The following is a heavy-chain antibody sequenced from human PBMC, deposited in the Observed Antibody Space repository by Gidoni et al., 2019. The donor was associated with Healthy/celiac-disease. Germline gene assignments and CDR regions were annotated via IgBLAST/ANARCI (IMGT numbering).Heavy chain of an antibody. J-gene: IGHJ4*02. CDR2: ICWNSGSI. CDR1: GFTFEDYA. V-gene: IGHV3-9*01. Sequence: EVQLVESGGGLVQPGGSLRLSCAASGFTFEDYAMHGVRQAPGKGLEWVSGICWNSGSIGYADAVKGRFTISRDNAKNSLYLQMNSLRAEDTAVYYCAKDIGSPPSIAVAGPFDYWGQGTLVTVSS. CDR3: AKDIGSPPSIAVAGPFDY. D-gene: IGHD6-19*01.